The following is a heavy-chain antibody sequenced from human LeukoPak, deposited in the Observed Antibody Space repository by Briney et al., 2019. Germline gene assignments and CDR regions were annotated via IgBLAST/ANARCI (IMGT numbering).Heavy chain of an antibody. CDR2: VYYSGST. V-gene: IGHV4-39*01. D-gene: IGHD6-13*01. CDR1: GGSISSTSHY. Sequence: SETLSLTCTVSGGSISSTSHYWGWIRQPPGKGLEWIGSVYYSGSTYYNPSLKSRVTISVDTSKNQFSLRLSSVTATDMAVYFCARLGYSVSWTDCWGQGILVTVTS. CDR3: ARLGYSVSWTDC. J-gene: IGHJ4*02.